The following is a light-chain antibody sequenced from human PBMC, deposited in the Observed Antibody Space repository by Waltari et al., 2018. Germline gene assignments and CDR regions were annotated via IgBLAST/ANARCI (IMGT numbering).Light chain of an antibody. Sequence: QSALTQPASVSGSPAKSITIPCPRTSSAIGGDNYVCWYQQPPGKAPKPPIYEVSHRPSGVSDRFSGSKSGNTASLTISGLQAEDEADYYCSSYTSSSTLVFGGGTKVTVL. CDR1: SSAIGGDNY. J-gene: IGLJ2*01. V-gene: IGLV2-14*01. CDR2: EVS. CDR3: SSYTSSSTLV.